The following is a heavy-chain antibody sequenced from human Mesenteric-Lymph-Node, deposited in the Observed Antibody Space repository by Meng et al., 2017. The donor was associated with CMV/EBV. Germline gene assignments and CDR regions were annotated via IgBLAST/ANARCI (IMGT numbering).Heavy chain of an antibody. V-gene: IGHV3-23*01. J-gene: IGHJ5*02. CDR2: INTNGNT. D-gene: IGHD3-16*01. CDR1: GFTFSSYE. Sequence: GESLKISCAASGFTFSSYEMNWVRQAPGRGLEWVSTINTNGNTYYADSVKGRFTVSRDNSENTLYLQMNSLRVEDTAVYYCANYAYQSGRRFDPWGQGTLVTVSS. CDR3: ANYAYQSGRRFDP.